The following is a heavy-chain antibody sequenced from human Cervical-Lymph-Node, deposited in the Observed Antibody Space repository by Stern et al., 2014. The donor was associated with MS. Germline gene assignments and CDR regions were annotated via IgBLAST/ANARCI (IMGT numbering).Heavy chain of an antibody. CDR3: ARGSGDNWFDP. CDR1: GG. D-gene: IGHD3-10*01. CDR2: VIPFVGIS. V-gene: IGHV1-69*04. Sequence: QDQLVQSGAEVKKPGSSVKVSCKSSGGISWVRQAPGQGLEWMGGVIPFVGISNYAQKFQGRVTITADTSTNTTYLHLSRLTSDDTAVYYCARGSGDNWFDPWGQGTLVTVSS. J-gene: IGHJ5*02.